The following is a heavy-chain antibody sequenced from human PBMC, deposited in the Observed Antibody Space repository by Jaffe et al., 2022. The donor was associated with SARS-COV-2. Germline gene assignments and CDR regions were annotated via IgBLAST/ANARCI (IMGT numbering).Heavy chain of an antibody. CDR2: TQFRSKWYH. CDR1: GDSVSGNSVA. CDR3: ARTWSYGIDI. Sequence: QVRLQQSGPGLVKPSQTLSLTCDIFGDSVSGNSVAWNWIRQSPSGGLEWLARTQFRSKWYHDYAKSVQGRVTINPDTSRNQFSLHLNSVTPEDTAVYFCARTWSYGIDIWGQGTTVIVSS. V-gene: IGHV6-1*01. D-gene: IGHD2-8*02. J-gene: IGHJ6*02.